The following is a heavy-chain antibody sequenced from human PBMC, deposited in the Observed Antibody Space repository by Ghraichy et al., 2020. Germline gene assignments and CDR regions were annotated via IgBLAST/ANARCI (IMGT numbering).Heavy chain of an antibody. CDR3: MIDIVWGSDSQKDY. CDR2: IKHDGSAQ. CDR1: GFSFSNYW. V-gene: IGHV3-7*01. Sequence: GGSLRLSCAASGFSFSNYWMSWVRQAPGKRLEWVANIKHDGSAQYYVDSVRGRLTISRDNAQNSVYLQMNSLRDEDTAVYYCMIDIVWGSDSQKDYWGQGTLVTVSS. J-gene: IGHJ4*02. D-gene: IGHD3-16*01.